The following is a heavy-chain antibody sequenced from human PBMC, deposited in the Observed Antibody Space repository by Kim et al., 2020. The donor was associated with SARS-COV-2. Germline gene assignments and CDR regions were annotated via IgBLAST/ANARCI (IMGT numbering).Heavy chain of an antibody. CDR3: ARQVTMIRGLSD. Sequence: NYNPSLKSRVTISVDTSKHHFSLKLSSVTAADTAGYYCARQVTMIRGLSDWGQGTLVTVSS. J-gene: IGHJ4*02. D-gene: IGHD3-10*01. V-gene: IGHV4-59*08.